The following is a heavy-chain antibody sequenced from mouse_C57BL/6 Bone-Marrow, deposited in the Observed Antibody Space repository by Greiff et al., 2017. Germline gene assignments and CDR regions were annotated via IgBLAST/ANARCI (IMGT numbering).Heavy chain of an antibody. CDR3: ASRGEVVAHFDV. V-gene: IGHV1-52*01. Sequence: QVQLQQPGAELVRPGSSVKLSCKASGYTFTSYWMHWVKQRPIQGLEWIGNIDPSDSETHYNQKFKDKATLTVDKSSSTAYMQLSSLTSEDSAVYCCASRGEVVAHFDVGGTGTTVTVSS. J-gene: IGHJ1*03. D-gene: IGHD1-1*01. CDR2: IDPSDSET. CDR1: GYTFTSYW.